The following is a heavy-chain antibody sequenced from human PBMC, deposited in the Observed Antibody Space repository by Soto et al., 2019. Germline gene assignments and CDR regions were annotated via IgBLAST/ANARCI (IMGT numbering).Heavy chain of an antibody. CDR2: TYYRSKWYN. Sequence: SQTLSLTCAISGDSVSSNSAAWNYVRQSPWRGLEWLGRTYYRSKWYNDYAVSVKSRITINPDTSKNQFSLQLNSVTPEDTAVYYCARDSALTGTTVMYNWFDPWGQGTQVTDSS. CDR1: GDSVSSNSAA. V-gene: IGHV6-1*01. J-gene: IGHJ5*02. D-gene: IGHD1-7*01. CDR3: ARDSALTGTTVMYNWFDP.